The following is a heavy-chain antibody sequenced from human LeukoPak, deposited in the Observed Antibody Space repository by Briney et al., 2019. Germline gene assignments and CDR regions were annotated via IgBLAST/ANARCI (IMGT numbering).Heavy chain of an antibody. V-gene: IGHV3-21*01. CDR1: GFTFSSYS. Sequence: GGSLRLSCAASGFTFSSYSMNWVRQAPGKGLEWVSSISSGSSYIYYADSVKGRFTISRDNAKNSLYLQMNSLRAEDTAVYYCARDGGTSTPFDYWGQGTLVTVSS. J-gene: IGHJ4*02. CDR3: ARDGGTSTPFDY. CDR2: ISSGSSYI. D-gene: IGHD2-15*01.